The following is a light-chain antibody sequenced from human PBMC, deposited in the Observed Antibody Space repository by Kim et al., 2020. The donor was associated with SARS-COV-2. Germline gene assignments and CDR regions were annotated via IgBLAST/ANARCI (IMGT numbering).Light chain of an antibody. CDR1: SSNIGAGYV. CDR3: QTYDTSLSGDVL. CDR2: HNT. J-gene: IGLJ2*01. Sequence: QSVLTQPPSVSGALGQRVTISCTGSSSNIGAGYVVHWYQHLPGTAPKLLIHHNTNRPSGVPDRFSGSRSATSASLAITGLQAEDEADYYCQTYDTSLSGDVLFGGGTQLTVL. V-gene: IGLV1-40*01.